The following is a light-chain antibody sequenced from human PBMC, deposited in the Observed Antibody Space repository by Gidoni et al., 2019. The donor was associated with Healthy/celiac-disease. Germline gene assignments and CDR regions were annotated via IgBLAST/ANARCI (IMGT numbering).Light chain of an antibody. CDR2: YAS. CDR1: QGISSY. CDR3: QQYYSTPWT. J-gene: IGKJ1*01. Sequence: AIRMTQSPFSLSASVGDRVTITCWASQGISSYLAWYQQKPAKAPKLFIYYASSVQSGVPSRFSGSGSGTDYTLTISSLQPEDCATYYCQQYYSTPWTFGQGTKVEIK. V-gene: IGKV1D-43*01.